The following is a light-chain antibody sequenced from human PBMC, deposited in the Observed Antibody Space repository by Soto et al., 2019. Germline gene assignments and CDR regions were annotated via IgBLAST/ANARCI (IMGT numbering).Light chain of an antibody. Sequence: DVVMTQSPLSLPVTLGQPASISCRSNQSLVHSDGIAYFSWFQQRPGRSPRRLIYKVSNRDSGVPARVSGSGSGTDFALKISRVEAEAVGVYYCMKGTHWPITFGQGTRLEIK. V-gene: IGKV2-30*02. CDR1: QSLVHSDGIAY. CDR2: KVS. CDR3: MKGTHWPIT. J-gene: IGKJ5*01.